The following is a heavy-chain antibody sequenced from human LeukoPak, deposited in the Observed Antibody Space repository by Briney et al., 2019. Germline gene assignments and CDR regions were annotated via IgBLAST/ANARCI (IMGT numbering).Heavy chain of an antibody. CDR3: ARPNTEATGYYFDY. J-gene: IGHJ4*02. Sequence: SETLSLTCTVSGGSISNYYWSWIRQPPGKGLEWIGYIYYSGSTNYNPSLKSRVTISVDTTKNQFSLKLSSVTAADTAVYYCARPNTEATGYYFDYWGQGTLVTVSS. V-gene: IGHV4-59*01. CDR1: GGSISNYY. D-gene: IGHD1-1*01. CDR2: IYYSGST.